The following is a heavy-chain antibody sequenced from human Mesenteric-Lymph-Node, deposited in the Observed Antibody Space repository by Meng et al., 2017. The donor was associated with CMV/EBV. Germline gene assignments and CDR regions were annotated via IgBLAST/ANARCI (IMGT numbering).Heavy chain of an antibody. V-gene: IGHV3-30*02. CDR2: IGFDGRKE. Sequence: GESLKISCTASTFTFTVHGMHWVRQAPGQGLEWLAYIGFDGRKEYYEDSVKGRFTISRDNSKNTLFLQMNNLRPEDTAVYYCAEEHDYSAVDAFDIWGQGTVVTVSS. CDR1: TFTFTVHG. D-gene: IGHD4-11*01. J-gene: IGHJ3*02. CDR3: AEEHDYSAVDAFDI.